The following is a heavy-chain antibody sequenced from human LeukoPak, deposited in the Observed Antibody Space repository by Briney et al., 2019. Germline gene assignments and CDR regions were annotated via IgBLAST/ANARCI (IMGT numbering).Heavy chain of an antibody. CDR2: ISGSGGST. CDR3: AKRRGSGSLIDY. V-gene: IGHV3-23*01. J-gene: IGHJ4*02. Sequence: GGSLRLSCAASGFTFSIHGMNWVRQAPGKGLEWVSAISGSGGSTYYADSVKGRFTISRDNSKNTLYLQMNSLRAEDTAVYYCAKRRGSGSLIDYWGQGTLVTVSS. D-gene: IGHD3-10*01. CDR1: GFTFSIHG.